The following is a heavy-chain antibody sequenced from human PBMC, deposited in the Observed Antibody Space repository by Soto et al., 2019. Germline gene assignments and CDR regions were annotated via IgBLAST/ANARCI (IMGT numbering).Heavy chain of an antibody. Sequence: PGGSLRLSCAASGFTFSSYAMHWVRQAPGKGLEWVAVIWYDGSNKYYADSVKGRFTISRDNSKNTLYLQMNSLRAEDTAVYYCARAGYSSPFDPWGQGTLVTVSS. CDR2: IWYDGSNK. CDR3: ARAGYSSPFDP. V-gene: IGHV3-33*08. D-gene: IGHD6-13*01. J-gene: IGHJ5*02. CDR1: GFTFSSYA.